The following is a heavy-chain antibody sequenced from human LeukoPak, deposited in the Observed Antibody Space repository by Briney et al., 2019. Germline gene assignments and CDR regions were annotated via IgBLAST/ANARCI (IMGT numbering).Heavy chain of an antibody. CDR3: ARAGWIITSGIDY. V-gene: IGHV4-59*08. J-gene: IGHJ4*02. CDR1: GGSISSYY. D-gene: IGHD3-10*01. CDR2: IYHTGST. Sequence: SETLSLTCTVSGGSISSYYWAWIRQPPGKGLEWIGTIYHTGSTYYTPSLGSRVTISVDTSKNEFSLNLNSVTAADTAVYYCARAGWIITSGIDYWGQGALVTVSS.